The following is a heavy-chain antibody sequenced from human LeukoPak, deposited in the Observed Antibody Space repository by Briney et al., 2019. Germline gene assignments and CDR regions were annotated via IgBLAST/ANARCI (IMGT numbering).Heavy chain of an antibody. J-gene: IGHJ4*02. Sequence: SETLALTCTGSDGSISDNYWSWIRQSPGKGLEWIGYIYFRGDTYYNPSLKSRVTISLETSKNQFSLELNSVTAADTAVYFCARRYVWASYFDYWGRGTHVTVSS. D-gene: IGHD3-16*01. CDR1: DGSISDNY. V-gene: IGHV4-59*01. CDR3: ARRYVWASYFDY. CDR2: IYFRGDT.